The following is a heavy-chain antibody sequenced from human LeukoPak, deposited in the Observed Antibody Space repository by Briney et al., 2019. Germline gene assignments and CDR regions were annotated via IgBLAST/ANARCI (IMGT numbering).Heavy chain of an antibody. Sequence: GGSLRLSCAASGFTFDDYAMHWVRHAPGKGLEWVSGISWNSGSIGYADSVKGRFTISRDNAKNSLYLQMNSLRAEDTALYYCAKDTNKYNLYYFDYWGQGTLVTVSS. CDR1: GFTFDDYA. CDR3: AKDTNKYNLYYFDY. V-gene: IGHV3-9*01. D-gene: IGHD1-14*01. CDR2: ISWNSGSI. J-gene: IGHJ4*02.